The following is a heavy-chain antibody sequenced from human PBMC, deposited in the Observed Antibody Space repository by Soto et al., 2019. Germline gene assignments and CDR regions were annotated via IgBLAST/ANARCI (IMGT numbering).Heavy chain of an antibody. CDR1: GGSITSYF. CDR2: VYYTGTT. Sequence: QVQLQESGPGLVKPSETLSLTCTVSGGSITSYFWSWIRQPPGKGLEWIGYVYYTGTTSYNPSLKSRVTISVDTSKSQFSLKLSSVTAADSAIYYCASTSVTTSAYFASWGQGSLVTVSS. CDR3: ASTSVTTSAYFAS. V-gene: IGHV4-59*08. D-gene: IGHD1-1*01. J-gene: IGHJ4*02.